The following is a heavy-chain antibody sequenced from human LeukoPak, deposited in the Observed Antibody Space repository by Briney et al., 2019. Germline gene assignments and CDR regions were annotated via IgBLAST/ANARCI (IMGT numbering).Heavy chain of an antibody. CDR1: GFSLSDARMG. CDR2: IFSNDEK. Sequence: SGPTLVNPTETLTLTCTVSGFSLSDARMGVSWIRQPAGKALEWLAHIFSNDEKSYSTSLKSRLTISKDTSKSQVVLTMTNMDPVDTATYYCARIRAVVTSFDYWGQGTLVTVSS. CDR3: ARIRAVVTSFDY. J-gene: IGHJ4*02. V-gene: IGHV2-26*01. D-gene: IGHD4-23*01.